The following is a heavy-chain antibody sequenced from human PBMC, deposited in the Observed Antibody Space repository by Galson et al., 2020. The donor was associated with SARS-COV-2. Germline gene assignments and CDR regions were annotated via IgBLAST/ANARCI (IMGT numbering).Heavy chain of an antibody. V-gene: IGHV1-2*02. D-gene: IGHD2-15*01. Sequence: ASVKVSCKTSGYTFSDYYIHWVRQAPAQGLAWMGWINPNSGGTKYAQKFQGRVTMTRDTSITTAYMELSWLRSDDTAVYYCTRDRPAATSPTLTGFDPWGQGTLVTVS. CDR2: INPNSGGT. J-gene: IGHJ5*02. CDR3: TRDRPAATSPTLTGFDP. CDR1: GYTFSDYY.